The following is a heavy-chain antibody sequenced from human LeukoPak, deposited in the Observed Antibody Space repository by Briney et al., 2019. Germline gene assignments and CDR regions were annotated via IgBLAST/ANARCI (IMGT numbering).Heavy chain of an antibody. CDR3: ARGKDTAMGEDYFDY. J-gene: IGHJ4*02. CDR2: ISSSSSYI. V-gene: IGHV3-21*01. CDR1: GFTFSSNS. Sequence: GGSLRLSCAASGFTFSSNSMNWVRQAPGKGLEWVSSISSSSSYIYYADSVKGRFTISRDNAKNSLYLQMNSLRAEDTAVYYCARGKDTAMGEDYFDYWGQGTLVTVSS. D-gene: IGHD5-18*01.